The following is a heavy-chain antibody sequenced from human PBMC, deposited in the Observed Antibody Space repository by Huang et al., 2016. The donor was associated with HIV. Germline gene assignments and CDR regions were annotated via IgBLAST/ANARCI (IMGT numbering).Heavy chain of an antibody. V-gene: IGHV3-30*02. CDR1: GFIFDNFG. CDR3: ARAVDGFNSKGFYMDV. D-gene: IGHD5-12*01. CDR2: RRSDGSNE. Sequence: QVQLVESGGGVVQPGGSLRLSCGASGFIFDNFGMHWVRQAPGKVLEWGAFRRSDGSNEYNGESVKGRFSISRDNFENMVYLQMNSLGDGDTAIYYCARAVDGFNSKGFYMDVWGKGTAVIVSS. J-gene: IGHJ6*03.